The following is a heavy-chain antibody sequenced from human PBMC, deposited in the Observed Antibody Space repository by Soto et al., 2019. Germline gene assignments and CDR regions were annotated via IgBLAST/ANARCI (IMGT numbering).Heavy chain of an antibody. CDR3: AKDFGSSSWYNGFDP. CDR2: ISYDGDKT. CDR1: GFTFSSSG. V-gene: IGHV3-30*18. J-gene: IGHJ5*02. Sequence: QVQLLESGGGVVQPGMSLRLSCAASGFTFSSSGMHCVRQAPGKGLEWVAMISYDGDKTYYADSVKGLFTISRDTSKNTLYLQMDSLRVDDTALYYCAKDFGSSSWYNGFDPWGQLTVVTVS. D-gene: IGHD6-13*01.